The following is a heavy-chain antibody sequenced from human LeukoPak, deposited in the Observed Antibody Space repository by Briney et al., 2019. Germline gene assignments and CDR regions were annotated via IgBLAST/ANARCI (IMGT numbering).Heavy chain of an antibody. CDR3: ARDLKRYYDILTGYCFDY. CDR2: ISAYDGNT. V-gene: IGHV1-18*01. CDR1: GYTFTSYG. J-gene: IGHJ4*02. D-gene: IGHD3-9*01. Sequence: ASVKVSCKASGYTFTSYGISWVRQAPGQGLEWMGWISAYDGNTNYAQKLQGRVTMTTDTSTSTAYMELRSLRSDDTAAYYCARDLKRYYDILTGYCFDYWGQGTLVTVSS.